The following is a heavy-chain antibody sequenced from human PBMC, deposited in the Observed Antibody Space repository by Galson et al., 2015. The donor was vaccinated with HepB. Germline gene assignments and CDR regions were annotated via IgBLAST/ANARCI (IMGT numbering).Heavy chain of an antibody. CDR3: ARDLSGAARYFDC. D-gene: IGHD6-6*01. Sequence: SLRLSCAASGFSFSSYSMNWVRQAPGKGLEWISYISSSSGTTYCADSVKDRFTISRDNAKNSLYLQMNSLRAEDTAVYFCARDLSGAARYFDCWGQGTLVTVSS. CDR2: ISSSSGTT. CDR1: GFSFSSYS. J-gene: IGHJ4*02. V-gene: IGHV3-48*04.